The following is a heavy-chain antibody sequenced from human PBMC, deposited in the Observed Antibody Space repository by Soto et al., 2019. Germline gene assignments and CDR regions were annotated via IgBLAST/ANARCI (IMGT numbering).Heavy chain of an antibody. V-gene: IGHV1-69*13. CDR2: IIPIFGTA. CDR1: VGTFSSYA. CDR3: ARVIAAAGKPTYYYYGMDV. Sequence: SVKVSCKASVGTFSSYAIGWVRQAHGQGLEWMGGIIPIFGTANYAQKFQGRVTITADESTSTAYMELSSLRSEDTAVYYCARVIAAAGKPTYYYYGMDVWGQGTTVTVS. D-gene: IGHD6-13*01. J-gene: IGHJ6*02.